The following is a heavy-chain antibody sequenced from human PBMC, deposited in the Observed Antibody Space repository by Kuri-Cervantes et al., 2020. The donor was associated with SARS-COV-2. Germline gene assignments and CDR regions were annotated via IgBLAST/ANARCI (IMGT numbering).Heavy chain of an antibody. CDR2: ISSGSDYI. CDR1: EFTFSSYD. CDR3: ARAYCGGDCEFDY. D-gene: IGHD2-21*02. J-gene: IGHJ4*02. Sequence: GGSLRLSCAASEFTFSSYDMTWVRQAPGMGLEWVSSISSGSDYIYYADSVKGRFTVSRDNAENSLYLQMNSLGVGDTAVYYCARAYCGGDCEFDYWGQGTLVTVSS. V-gene: IGHV3-21*01.